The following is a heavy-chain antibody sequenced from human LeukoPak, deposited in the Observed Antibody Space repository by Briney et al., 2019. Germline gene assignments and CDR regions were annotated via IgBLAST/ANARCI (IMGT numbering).Heavy chain of an antibody. CDR3: ARHITIFGVVMSDWFDP. CDR1: GGSISSSSYY. V-gene: IGHV4-39*01. CDR2: IYYSGST. Sequence: SETLSLTCTVSGGSISSSSYYWGWIRQPPGKGLEWIGSIYYSGSTYYNPYLKSRVTISVDTSKNQFSLKLSSVTAADTAVYYCARHITIFGVVMSDWFDPWGQGTLVTVSS. J-gene: IGHJ5*02. D-gene: IGHD3-3*01.